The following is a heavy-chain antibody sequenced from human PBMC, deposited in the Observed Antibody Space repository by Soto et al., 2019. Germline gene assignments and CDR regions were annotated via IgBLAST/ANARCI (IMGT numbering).Heavy chain of an antibody. CDR1: GGTFSSYT. J-gene: IGHJ4*02. D-gene: IGHD4-17*01. Sequence: QVQLVQSGAEVKKPGSSVKVSCKASGGTFSSYTISWVRQAPGQGLEWMGRIIPILGIANYAQKFQGRVTITADKSTSTAYMELSSLRSEDTAVYYCARIYGDYDNFDYWGQGTLVTVSS. CDR2: IIPILGIA. CDR3: ARIYGDYDNFDY. V-gene: IGHV1-69*02.